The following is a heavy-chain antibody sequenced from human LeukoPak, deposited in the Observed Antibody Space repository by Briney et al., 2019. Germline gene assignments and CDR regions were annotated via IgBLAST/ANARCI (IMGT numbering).Heavy chain of an antibody. D-gene: IGHD1-26*01. CDR2: INPNSGDT. Sequence: ASVKVSCKASGYTFTGYYMLWVRQAPGQGLEWMGWINPNSGDTNYAQNFQGRVSMTRDTSISTAYMDLSGLRSDDTAVYYCARGLGWDSGTCFGAWGQGTLVTVSS. CDR1: GYTFTGYY. CDR3: ARGLGWDSGTCFGA. V-gene: IGHV1-2*02. J-gene: IGHJ5*02.